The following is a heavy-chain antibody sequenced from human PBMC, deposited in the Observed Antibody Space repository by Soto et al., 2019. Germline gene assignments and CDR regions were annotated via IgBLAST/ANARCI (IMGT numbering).Heavy chain of an antibody. V-gene: IGHV1-18*01. Sequence: VSVKVSCKTSGYTFTRYGIIWVRQAPGQGLEWMGWISTDKGKTNYAQKFQGRVTMTTDTSTSTAYMELRSLRSDDTAVYYCATRSPAFDYWGQGTLVTVSS. CDR3: ATRSPAFDY. CDR1: GYTFTRYG. J-gene: IGHJ4*02. CDR2: ISTDKGKT.